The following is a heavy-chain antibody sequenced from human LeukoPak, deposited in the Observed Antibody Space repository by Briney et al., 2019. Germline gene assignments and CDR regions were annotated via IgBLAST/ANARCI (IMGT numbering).Heavy chain of an antibody. J-gene: IGHJ4*02. Sequence: GGSLRLSCAASGFTFSSYGMSWVRQAPGKGLEWVSAISGSGGSTYYADSVKGRFTISRDNSKNTLYLQMNSLRAEDTAVYYCAKNYDYYDSSGSDYWGQGTLVTVSS. CDR1: GFTFSSYG. D-gene: IGHD3-22*01. CDR3: AKNYDYYDSSGSDY. CDR2: ISGSGGST. V-gene: IGHV3-23*01.